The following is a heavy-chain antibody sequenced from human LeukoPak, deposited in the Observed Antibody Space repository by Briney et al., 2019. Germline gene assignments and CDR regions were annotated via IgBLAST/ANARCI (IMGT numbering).Heavy chain of an antibody. Sequence: SETLSLTCTVSGGSISGSDYYWTWIRQPPGKGLEWIASIYYSGNTLYNPSLKSRVTMSVDTSKNQFSLKLNSVTPEDTAVYYCARGGYYSLFDYWGQGTLVNVSS. CDR3: ARGGYYSLFDY. CDR2: IYYSGNT. CDR1: GGSISGSDYY. D-gene: IGHD1-26*01. V-gene: IGHV4-39*01. J-gene: IGHJ4*02.